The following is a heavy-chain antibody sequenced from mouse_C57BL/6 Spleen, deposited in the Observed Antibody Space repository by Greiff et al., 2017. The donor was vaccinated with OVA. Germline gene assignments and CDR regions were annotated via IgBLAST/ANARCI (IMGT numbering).Heavy chain of an antibody. D-gene: IGHD1-1*01. V-gene: IGHV1-81*01. Sequence: QVQLQQSGAELARPGASVKLSCKASGYTFTSYGISWVKQRTGPGLEWIGEIYPRSGNTYYNEKFKGKATLTADKSSSTAYMELSSLTSEDSAVYFGARYGSSYLGYAMDYWGQGTSVTVSS. CDR2: IYPRSGNT. CDR1: GYTFTSYG. CDR3: ARYGSSYLGYAMDY. J-gene: IGHJ4*01.